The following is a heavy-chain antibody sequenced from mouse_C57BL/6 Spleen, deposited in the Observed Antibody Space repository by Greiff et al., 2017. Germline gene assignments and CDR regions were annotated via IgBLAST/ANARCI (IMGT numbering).Heavy chain of an antibody. V-gene: IGHV1-63*01. D-gene: IGHD2-3*01. CDR1: GYTFTNYW. J-gene: IGHJ4*01. CDR2: IYPGGGYT. Sequence: QVQLKQSGAELVRPGTSVKMSCKASGYTFTNYWIGWAKQRPGHGLEWIGDIYPGGGYTNYNEKFKGKATLTADKSSSTAYMQFSSLTSEDSAIYYCARSDGYCYAMDYWGQGTSVTVSS. CDR3: ARSDGYCYAMDY.